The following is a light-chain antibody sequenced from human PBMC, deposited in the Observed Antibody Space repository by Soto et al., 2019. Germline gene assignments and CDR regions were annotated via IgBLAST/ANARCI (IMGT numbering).Light chain of an antibody. CDR1: HFVASGY. V-gene: IGKV3-20*01. J-gene: IGKJ4*01. CDR3: QQYGIAPLS. Sequence: EVVVTQSPDTLSLSPGERATLSCRASHFVASGYLAWYQQKPGQAPRLVIYGASRRVTGIPDRFSGTGSGTDFTLTISNLEPEDSAVYHCQQYGIAPLSFGGGTKVEIK. CDR2: GAS.